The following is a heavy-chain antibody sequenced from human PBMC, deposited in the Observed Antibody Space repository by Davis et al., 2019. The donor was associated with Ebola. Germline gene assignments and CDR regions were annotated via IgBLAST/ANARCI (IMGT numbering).Heavy chain of an antibody. D-gene: IGHD2-2*01. V-gene: IGHV4-39*02. CDR2: MYYSGST. Sequence: MPSETLSLTCSVSRDSINSTHHYWAWIRQPPGRGLEWIATMYYSGSTYYNPSPKSRVTMSVDTSKSHFSLKLTSVNAADTAVYFCARSSFVIVAAAPHYFAYWGQGTLVTVSS. CDR1: RDSINSTHHY. CDR3: ARSSFVIVAAAPHYFAY. J-gene: IGHJ4*02.